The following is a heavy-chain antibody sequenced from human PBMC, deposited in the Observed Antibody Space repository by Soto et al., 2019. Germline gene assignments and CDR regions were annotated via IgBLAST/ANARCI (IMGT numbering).Heavy chain of an antibody. J-gene: IGHJ4*02. V-gene: IGHV4-59*01. CDR2: IYYSGST. Sequence: PSETLSLTCTVSGGSISSYYWSWIRQPPGKGLEWIGYIYYSGSTNYNPSLKSRVTISVDTSKNQFSLKLSSVTAADTAVYYCARGDSSSWYGKMLDYWGQGTLVTVSS. D-gene: IGHD6-13*01. CDR1: GGSISSYY. CDR3: ARGDSSSWYGKMLDY.